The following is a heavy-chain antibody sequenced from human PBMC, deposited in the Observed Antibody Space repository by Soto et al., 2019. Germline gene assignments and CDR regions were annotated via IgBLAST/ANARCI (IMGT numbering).Heavy chain of an antibody. J-gene: IGHJ4*02. Sequence: GGSLRLSCTASGFTFGDYAMSWFRQAPGKGLEWVGFIRSKAYGGTTEYAASVKGRFTISRDDSKSIAYLQMNSLKTEDTAVYYCTRDCVGRYCSKGDYWGQGTLVTVSS. D-gene: IGHD2-2*01. CDR3: TRDCVGRYCSKGDY. CDR2: IRSKAYGGTT. V-gene: IGHV3-49*03. CDR1: GFTFGDYA.